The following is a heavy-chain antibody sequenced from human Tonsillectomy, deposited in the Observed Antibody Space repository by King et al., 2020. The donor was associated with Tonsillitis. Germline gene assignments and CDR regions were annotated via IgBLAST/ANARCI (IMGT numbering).Heavy chain of an antibody. J-gene: IGHJ3*02. CDR2: ISDDGSNR. CDR3: ARDWGVCNPLDAFDI. Sequence: VQLVESGGGVVQPGRSLRLSCAPSGSTFSGYGMHWVRQAPGKGLEWVALISDDGSNRFYADSVKGRFTISRDNSENTLYLQINSLRAEDTAVYYCARDWGVCNPLDAFDIWGQGTMVTVSS. CDR1: GSTFSGYG. D-gene: IGHD2/OR15-2a*01. V-gene: IGHV3-33*05.